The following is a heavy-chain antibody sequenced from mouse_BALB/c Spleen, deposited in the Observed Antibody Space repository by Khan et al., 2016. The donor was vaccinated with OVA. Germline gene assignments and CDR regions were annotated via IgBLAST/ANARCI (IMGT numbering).Heavy chain of an antibody. J-gene: IGHJ4*01. CDR1: GYTFPTAG. CDR3: ARVWAAFDRSDGCAMDS. V-gene: IGHV9-4*02. CDR2: INTHSGVP. Sequence: QIQLVQSGPELKKPGETVRISCKASGYTFPTAGMQWVQKMPGKGLKWIGWINTHSGVPKYAEDFKGRFAFSLETSASTAYLQLTNLKTADTATDFCARVWAAFDRSDGCAMDSWGQGTSVTVSS. D-gene: IGHD2-10*02.